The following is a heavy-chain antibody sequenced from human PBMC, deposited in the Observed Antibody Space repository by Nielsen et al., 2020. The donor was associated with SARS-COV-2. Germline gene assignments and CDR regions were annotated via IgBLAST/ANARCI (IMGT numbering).Heavy chain of an antibody. D-gene: IGHD1-1*01. CDR1: GDSVSSDSAA. J-gene: IGHJ3*02. CDR3: SRSSWNDVRDAFDI. V-gene: IGHV6-1*01. Sequence: SQTLSLTCAISGDSVSSDSAAWNWIRQSPSRGLEWLGRTFYRSKWFNDYAISVKSRITISPDTSKNQFSLQLNSVTPEDTAVYYCSRSSWNDVRDAFDILGQGAPVPVSS. CDR2: TFYRSKWFN.